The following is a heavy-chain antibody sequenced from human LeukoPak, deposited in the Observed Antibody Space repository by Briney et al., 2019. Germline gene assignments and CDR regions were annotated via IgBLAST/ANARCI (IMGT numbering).Heavy chain of an antibody. CDR3: ARRGPNYYDSSGSDAFDI. J-gene: IGHJ3*02. Sequence: GESLKISCKGSGYSFTSYWIGWVRQMPGKGLEWMGIIYPGDSDTRYSPSFQGQVTISADKSISTAYLQWSSLKASDTAMYYCARRGPNYYDSSGSDAFDIWGQGTMVTVPS. CDR2: IYPGDSDT. V-gene: IGHV5-51*01. D-gene: IGHD3-22*01. CDR1: GYSFTSYW.